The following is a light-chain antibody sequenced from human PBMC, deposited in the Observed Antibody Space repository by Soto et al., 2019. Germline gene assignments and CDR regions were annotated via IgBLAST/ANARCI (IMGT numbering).Light chain of an antibody. V-gene: IGLV2-14*01. CDR1: SGDVGGYNY. CDR3: SSSTSSATWV. Sequence: QSALTQPASVSGSPGQSITISCTGTSGDVGGYNYVSWYQQHPGKAPKLMIYEVSNRPSGVSNRFSGSKSANTASLTISGLQAEDEADYYCSSSTSSATWVFGGGTKVTVL. CDR2: EVS. J-gene: IGLJ3*02.